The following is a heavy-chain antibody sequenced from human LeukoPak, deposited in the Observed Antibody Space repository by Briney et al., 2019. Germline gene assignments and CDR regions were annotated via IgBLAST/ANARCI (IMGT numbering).Heavy chain of an antibody. CDR2: ISPSGGST. CDR3: AGGYSDYDFFDS. Sequence: GGSLRLSCTTSGLTFSNCVMTWVRQAPGKGLEWVSSISPSGGSTFYADSVKSRFTISRDNSKNTLYLQMSSLGAEDTAAYYCAGGYSDYDFFDSWGQGTLVTVSS. J-gene: IGHJ4*02. D-gene: IGHD5-12*01. V-gene: IGHV3-23*01. CDR1: GLTFSNCV.